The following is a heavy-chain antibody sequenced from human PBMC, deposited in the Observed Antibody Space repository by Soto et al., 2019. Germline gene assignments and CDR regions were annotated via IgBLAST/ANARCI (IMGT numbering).Heavy chain of an antibody. D-gene: IGHD2-2*01. Sequence: QVQLVQSGAEVKKPGASVKVSCKVSGYTLTELSMHWVRQAPGKGLEWMGGFDPEDGETIYAQKFQGRGTMTEDTSTDTAYMELSSLRSEDTAVYYCATAVRDIVVVPAANSSYYYYYGMDVWGQGTTVTVSS. J-gene: IGHJ6*02. CDR2: FDPEDGET. V-gene: IGHV1-24*01. CDR3: ATAVRDIVVVPAANSSYYYYYGMDV. CDR1: GYTLTELS.